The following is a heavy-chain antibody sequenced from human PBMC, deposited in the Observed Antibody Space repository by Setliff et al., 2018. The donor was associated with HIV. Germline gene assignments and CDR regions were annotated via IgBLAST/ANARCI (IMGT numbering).Heavy chain of an antibody. D-gene: IGHD6-19*01. CDR1: GFTFSSYS. V-gene: IGHV3-23*01. CDR3: ARETPNSGWYRKEGYYFDY. Sequence: GGSLRLSCAASGFTFSSYSMNWVRQAPGKGLEWVSSISSSGGNTNYADSVKGRFTVSRDNSKNTLYLQMNSLRPEDTALYYCARETPNSGWYRKEGYYFDYWGQGTLVTVSS. J-gene: IGHJ4*02. CDR2: ISSSGGNT.